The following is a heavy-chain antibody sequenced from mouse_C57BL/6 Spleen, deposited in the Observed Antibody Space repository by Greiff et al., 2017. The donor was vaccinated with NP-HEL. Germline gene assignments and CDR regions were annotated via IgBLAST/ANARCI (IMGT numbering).Heavy chain of an antibody. V-gene: IGHV2-2*01. D-gene: IGHD1-1*01. CDR3: ARNYYYGSPWFAY. Sequence: VKVVESGPGLVQPSQSLSITCTVSGFSLTSYGVHWVRQSPGKGLEWLGVIWSGGSTDYNAAFISRLSISKDNSKSQVFFKMNSLQADDTAIYYCARNYYYGSPWFAYWGQGTLVTVSA. CDR2: IWSGGST. J-gene: IGHJ3*01. CDR1: GFSLTSYG.